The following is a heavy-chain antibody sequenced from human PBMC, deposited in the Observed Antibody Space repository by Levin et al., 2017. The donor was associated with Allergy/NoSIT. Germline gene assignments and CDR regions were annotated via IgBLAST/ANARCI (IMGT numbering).Heavy chain of an antibody. Sequence: GESLKISCKASGYTFTSYYMHWVRQAPGQGLEWMGIINPSGGSTSYAQKFQGRVTMTRDTSTSTVYMELSSLRSEDTAVYYCARGREVGWLQYPPLWGNPLSYWGQGTLVTVSS. J-gene: IGHJ4*02. V-gene: IGHV1-46*03. CDR2: INPSGGST. CDR3: ARGREVGWLQYPPLWGNPLSY. D-gene: IGHD3-9*01. CDR1: GYTFTSYY.